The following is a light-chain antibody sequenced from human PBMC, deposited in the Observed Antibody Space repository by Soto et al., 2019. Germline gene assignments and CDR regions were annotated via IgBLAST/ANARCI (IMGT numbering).Light chain of an antibody. Sequence: DIVMTQSPATLSVSPGERATLSCRASQSVSSNLAWYQQKPGQAPRLLVYGASTRATGIPARFSGSGSGTEFILTISSLQSEDCALYYCQQYNNWPSFTFGPGTKVDIK. J-gene: IGKJ3*01. CDR3: QQYNNWPSFT. CDR1: QSVSSN. V-gene: IGKV3-15*01. CDR2: GAS.